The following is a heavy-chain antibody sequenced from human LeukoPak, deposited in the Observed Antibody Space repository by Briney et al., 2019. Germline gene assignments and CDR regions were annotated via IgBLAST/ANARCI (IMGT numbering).Heavy chain of an antibody. V-gene: IGHV4-30-4*01. CDR3: ARLDDSSGYSLDN. CDR2: IYYSGST. Sequence: SQTLSLTCNVSGGSISSGDYYWSWIRQPPGKGLEWIGNIYYSGSTYYNPSLKSRVTISVDTSKNQFSLKLSSVTAADTAVYYCARLDDSSGYSLDNWGQGTLVTVSS. J-gene: IGHJ4*02. D-gene: IGHD3-22*01. CDR1: GGSISSGDYY.